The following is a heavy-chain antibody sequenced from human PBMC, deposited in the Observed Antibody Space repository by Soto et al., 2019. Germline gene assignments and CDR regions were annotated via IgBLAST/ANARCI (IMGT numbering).Heavy chain of an antibody. J-gene: IGHJ6*03. V-gene: IGHV4-31*11. CDR1: GGSISNGGYY. D-gene: IGHD6-13*01. CDR2: IYFSGST. CDR3: ARDSHSQQPNHRWGGGYMDV. Sequence: QVQLQESGPGLVKPSQTLSLTSVVSGGSISNGGYYWSWIRQHPGKGLEWIGAIYFSGSTYYNPSLKSRVTISVATPKNQFSLKLSSVTAADTAVYYCARDSHSQQPNHRWGGGYMDVWGKGTTVTVSS.